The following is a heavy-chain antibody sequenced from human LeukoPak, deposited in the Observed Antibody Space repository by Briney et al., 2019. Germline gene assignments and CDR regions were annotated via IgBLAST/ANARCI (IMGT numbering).Heavy chain of an antibody. CDR1: GYTFTSYG. CDR2: ISAYNGNT. V-gene: IGHV1-18*04. J-gene: IGHJ4*02. D-gene: IGHD6-19*01. CDR3: ARVYSSGWASIDY. Sequence: GASVKVSCKASGYTFTSYGISWVRQAPGQGLEWMGWISAYNGNTNYAQKLQGRVTMTRNTSISTAYMELSSLRSEDTAVYYCARVYSSGWASIDYWGQGTLVTVSS.